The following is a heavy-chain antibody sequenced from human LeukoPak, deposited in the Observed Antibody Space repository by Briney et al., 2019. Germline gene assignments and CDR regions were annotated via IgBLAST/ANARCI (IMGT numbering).Heavy chain of an antibody. V-gene: IGHV4-34*01. D-gene: IGHD6-19*01. CDR3: ARACRSGYSSGWRTLGNFDY. CDR1: GGSFSGYY. Sequence: SETLSLACAVYGGSFSGYYWSWIRQPPGKGLEWIGEINHSGSTNYNPSLKSRVTISVDTAKNQFSLKLSSVTAADTAVYYCARACRSGYSSGWRTLGNFDYWGQGTLVTVSS. CDR2: INHSGST. J-gene: IGHJ4*02.